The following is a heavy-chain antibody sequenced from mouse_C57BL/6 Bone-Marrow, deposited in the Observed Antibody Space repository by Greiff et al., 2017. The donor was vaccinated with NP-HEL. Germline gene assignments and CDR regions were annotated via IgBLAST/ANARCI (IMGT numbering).Heavy chain of an antibody. CDR3: TRKQPRYYFDY. Sequence: VQLQQSGAELVRPGASVTLSCKASGYTFTDYEMHWVKQTPVHGLEWIGAIDPATGGTASNQKFKGKAILTADKSSSTAYMELRSLTSEDSAVYYCTRKQPRYYFDYWGQGTTLTVSS. J-gene: IGHJ2*01. D-gene: IGHD1-1*01. CDR1: GYTFTDYE. V-gene: IGHV1-15*01. CDR2: IDPATGGT.